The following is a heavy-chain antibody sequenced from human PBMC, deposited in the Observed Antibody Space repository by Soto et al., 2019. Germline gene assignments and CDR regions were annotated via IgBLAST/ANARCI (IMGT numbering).Heavy chain of an antibody. V-gene: IGHV4-39*01. D-gene: IGHD3-10*01. Sequence: QLQLQESGPGLVKPSETLSLTCTVSGGSISSSSYYWGWIRQPPGKGLEWIGSIYYSGSTYYNPSLKSRVTISVDTSKNQFSLKLSSVTAADTAVYYCARVNKITMVRGGSDYWGQGTLVTVSS. J-gene: IGHJ4*02. CDR3: ARVNKITMVRGGSDY. CDR1: GGSISSSSYY. CDR2: IYYSGST.